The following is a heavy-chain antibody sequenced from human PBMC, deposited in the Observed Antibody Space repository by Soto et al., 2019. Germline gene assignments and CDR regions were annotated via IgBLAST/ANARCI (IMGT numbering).Heavy chain of an antibody. CDR2: ISAYNGNT. CDR1: GYTFTGYG. D-gene: IGHD3-9*01. Sequence: ASVKVSCKASGYTFTGYGISWVRQAPGQGLEWKGWISAYNGNTNYAQKHQGKVTMTTNTSTSTAYIELRSLRSEDTTMYYCARGHKARLTIFLPAWGQGTLVTVSS. V-gene: IGHV1-18*01. J-gene: IGHJ5*02. CDR3: ARGHKARLTIFLPA.